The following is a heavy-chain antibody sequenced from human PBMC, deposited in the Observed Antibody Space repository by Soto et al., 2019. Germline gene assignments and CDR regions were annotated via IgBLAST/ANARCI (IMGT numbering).Heavy chain of an antibody. J-gene: IGHJ4*02. Sequence: SESLSLNCTVSVGSISSYYWSWIRQPPGKGLEWIGYIYYSGSTNYNPSLKSRVTISVDTSKNQFSLKLSSVTAADTAVYYCARGSGRYYDFWSGSPTKFDYWGQGTLVTVSS. CDR1: VGSISSYY. V-gene: IGHV4-59*01. CDR2: IYYSGST. CDR3: ARGSGRYYDFWSGSPTKFDY. D-gene: IGHD3-3*01.